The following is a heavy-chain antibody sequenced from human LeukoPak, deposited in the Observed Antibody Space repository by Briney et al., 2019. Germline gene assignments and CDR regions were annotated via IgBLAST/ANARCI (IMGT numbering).Heavy chain of an antibody. J-gene: IGHJ3*02. CDR1: GFTFSKYW. V-gene: IGHV3-74*03. D-gene: IGHD6-19*01. CDR3: AKVGAVVADAFDI. Sequence: PGGSLRLSCAASGFTFSKYWMHWVRQAPGKGLVWVSRLDTDGSDTTYADSVKGRFTISRDNAKNTLYLQMNSLRAEDTAVYYCAKVGAVVADAFDIWGQGTMVTVSS. CDR2: LDTDGSDT.